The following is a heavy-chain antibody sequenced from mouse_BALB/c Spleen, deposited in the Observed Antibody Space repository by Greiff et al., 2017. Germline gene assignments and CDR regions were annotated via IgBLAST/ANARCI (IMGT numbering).Heavy chain of an antibody. CDR1: GYTFTSYW. J-gene: IGHJ1*01. CDR3: TGDYGGYFDV. CDR2: IYPGSGST. V-gene: IGHV1S22*01. D-gene: IGHD1-1*02. Sequence: LQQPGSELVRPGASVKLSCKASGYTFTSYWMHWVKQRHGQGLEWIGNIYPGSGSTNYDEKFKSKGTLTVDTSSSTAYMHLSSLTSEDSAVYYCTGDYGGYFDVWGAGTTVTVSS.